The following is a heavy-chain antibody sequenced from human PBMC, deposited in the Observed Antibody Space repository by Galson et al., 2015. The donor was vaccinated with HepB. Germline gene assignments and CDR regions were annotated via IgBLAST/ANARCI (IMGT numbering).Heavy chain of an antibody. D-gene: IGHD6-19*01. CDR1: RFTFSSYW. Sequence: SLRLSCAASRFTFSSYWMHWVRQAPGKGLVWVSRISSDGSSISYADSVKGRFTISRDNAKNTLYLQMNSLRVEDTAVYYCARWAVLLHDAFDIWGQGTLVTVSS. J-gene: IGHJ3*02. CDR2: ISSDGSSI. V-gene: IGHV3-74*01. CDR3: ARWAVLLHDAFDI.